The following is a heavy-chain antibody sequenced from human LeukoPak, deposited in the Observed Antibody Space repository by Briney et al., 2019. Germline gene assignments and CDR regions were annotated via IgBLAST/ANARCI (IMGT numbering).Heavy chain of an antibody. Sequence: PGGSLRLSCAASEFTFSSYAMSWVRQAPGKGLEWVSAISGSGASTYYADSVKGRFTISRDNSKNTLYLQMNSLRAEDTALYYCARDHTVTTWYIDYWGQGTLVTVSS. V-gene: IGHV3-23*01. J-gene: IGHJ4*02. D-gene: IGHD4-17*01. CDR2: ISGSGAST. CDR3: ARDHTVTTWYIDY. CDR1: EFTFSSYA.